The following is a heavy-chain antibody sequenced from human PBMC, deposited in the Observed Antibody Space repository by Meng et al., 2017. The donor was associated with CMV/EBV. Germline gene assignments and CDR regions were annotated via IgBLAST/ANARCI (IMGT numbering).Heavy chain of an antibody. Sequence: SFSGYYWSWIRQPPGKGLEWIGEINHSGSTNYNPSLKSRVTISVGTSKNQFSLKLSSVTAADTAVYYCARKRQGFRGDYVWNWFDPWGQGTLVTVSS. CDR1: SFSGYY. CDR2: INHSGST. D-gene: IGHD4-17*01. J-gene: IGHJ5*02. CDR3: ARKRQGFRGDYVWNWFDP. V-gene: IGHV4-34*01.